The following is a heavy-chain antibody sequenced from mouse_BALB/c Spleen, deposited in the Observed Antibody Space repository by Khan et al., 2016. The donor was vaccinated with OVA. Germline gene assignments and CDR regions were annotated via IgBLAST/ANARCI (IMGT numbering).Heavy chain of an antibody. V-gene: IGHV3-2*02. J-gene: IGHJ3*01. CDR3: ARGDYDYAWFTY. CDR2: ISNSGST. CDR1: GYSITSDYA. D-gene: IGHD2-4*01. Sequence: EVQLQESGPGLVKPSQSLSLTCTVTGYSITSDYAWNWIRQFPGNKLEWMGYISNSGSTTYNPSLKSRISITRDTSKNQFFLQLKSVTTEDTAKXYCARGDYDYAWFTYWGQGTLVTVSA.